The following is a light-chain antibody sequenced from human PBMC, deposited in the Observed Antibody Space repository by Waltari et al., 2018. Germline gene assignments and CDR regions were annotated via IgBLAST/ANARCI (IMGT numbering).Light chain of an antibody. Sequence: SALTQPRSVSGSPGQSVTLCCTGTTRVVGGYNYVSWYQHHPGNAPKLMIFDVTQRPSGVPDRFSGSKSANTASLTISGLQAEDEADYYCCSFAGTYTWVFGGGTKVTVL. CDR1: TRVVGGYNY. V-gene: IGLV2-11*01. J-gene: IGLJ3*02. CDR3: CSFAGTYTWV. CDR2: DVT.